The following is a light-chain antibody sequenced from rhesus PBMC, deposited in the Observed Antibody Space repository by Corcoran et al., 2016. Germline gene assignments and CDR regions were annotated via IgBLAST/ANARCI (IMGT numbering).Light chain of an antibody. CDR1: QSLLDSEDGNTY. CDR2: EVS. J-gene: IGKJ4*01. V-gene: IGKV2-104*02. CDR3: MQALEFPPPT. Sequence: DIVMTQTPLSLPVTPGEPASISCRSSQSLLDSEDGNTYLDWYLQQPGQSPQLLIYEVSNRASGVPDRFSGSGSDTDFTLKISRVEAEDVGVYYCMQALEFPPPTFGGGTKVEIK.